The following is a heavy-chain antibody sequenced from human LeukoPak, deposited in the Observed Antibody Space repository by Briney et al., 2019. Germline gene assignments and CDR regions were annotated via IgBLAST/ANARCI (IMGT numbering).Heavy chain of an antibody. CDR1: GFTFSSYA. V-gene: IGHV3-23*01. Sequence: GGSLRLSCTVSGFTFSSYAMSWVRQAPGKGLEWVSAISGSGGSTYYADSVKGRFTISRDNSKNTLYLQMNSLRAEDTAVYYCAKDGNVPAAPLDYWGQGTLVTVSS. J-gene: IGHJ4*02. CDR2: ISGSGGST. D-gene: IGHD2-2*01. CDR3: AKDGNVPAAPLDY.